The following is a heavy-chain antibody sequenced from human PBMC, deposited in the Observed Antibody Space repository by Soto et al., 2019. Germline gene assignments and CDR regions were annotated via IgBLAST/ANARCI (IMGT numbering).Heavy chain of an antibody. CDR1: GGSFRPFF. V-gene: IGHV4-59*13. CDR2: VDYSGYT. CDR3: ARGVSSSYWFDP. Sequence: PETLSLTCTVPGGSFRPFFWSWIRQPPGKRLEWIGYVDYSGYTAYSPSLRSRVNMSLDTSQSQFSLQLYSVTPADTAVYYCARGVSSSYWFDPWGQGTQVTVSS. D-gene: IGHD3-10*01. J-gene: IGHJ5*02.